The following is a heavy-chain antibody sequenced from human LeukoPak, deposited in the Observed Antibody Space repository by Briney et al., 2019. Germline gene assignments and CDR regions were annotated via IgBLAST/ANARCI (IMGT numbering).Heavy chain of an antibody. Sequence: PGGSLRLSCAASGFTVSSNYMSWVRQAPGKGLEWVSLIYSGGTTYYADSVKGRFTISRDNSKNTLYLQMNSLRAEDTAVYYCAKVHSSGWYYFDYWGQGTLVTVSS. CDR3: AKVHSSGWYYFDY. D-gene: IGHD6-19*01. J-gene: IGHJ4*02. CDR1: GFTVSSNY. CDR2: IYSGGTT. V-gene: IGHV3-53*01.